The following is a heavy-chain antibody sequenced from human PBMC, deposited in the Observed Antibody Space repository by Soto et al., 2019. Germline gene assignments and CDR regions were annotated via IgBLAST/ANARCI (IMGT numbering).Heavy chain of an antibody. D-gene: IGHD4-17*01. CDR3: ARDPNGDFFSWYFDL. CDR2: IYYSGST. CDR1: DGSINSGDYF. V-gene: IGHV4-31*03. Sequence: QVQLQESGPGLVKPSQTLSLTCTVSDGSINSGDYFWSWIRQHPGTGLEWIGYIYYSGSTYYNPSLKSRVTISLATSKNQFSLKLSSVTAADTAVYYCARDPNGDFFSWYFDLWGRGTLVTVSS. J-gene: IGHJ2*01.